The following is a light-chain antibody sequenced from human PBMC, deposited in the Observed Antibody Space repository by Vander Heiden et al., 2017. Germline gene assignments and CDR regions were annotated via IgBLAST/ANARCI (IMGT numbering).Light chain of an antibody. CDR3: SSDEGSNNFV. CDR2: EVS. Sequence: QYALTQPPPASGSPGPPVTISCTGTSSDVGGYNYVPWYQQHPGPAPKLMIYEVSRRPAGLPDRFSGSKSGNTASLTGSGHQAEDEADYCCSSDEGSNNFVFGTGTKVTVL. J-gene: IGLJ1*01. CDR1: SSDVGGYNY. V-gene: IGLV2-8*01.